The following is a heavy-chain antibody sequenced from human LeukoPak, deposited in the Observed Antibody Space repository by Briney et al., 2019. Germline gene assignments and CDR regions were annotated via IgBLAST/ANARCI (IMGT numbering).Heavy chain of an antibody. V-gene: IGHV3-66*01. D-gene: IGHD3-22*01. CDR2: IYSGGST. Sequence: GGSLRLSCAASGFTFSSYWMHWVRQAPGKGLEWVSVIYSGGSTYYADSVKGRFTISRDNSKNTLYLQMNSPRAEDTAVYYCASKNLYYYDSSNTAFDIWGQGTMVTVSS. J-gene: IGHJ3*02. CDR3: ASKNLYYYDSSNTAFDI. CDR1: GFTFSSYW.